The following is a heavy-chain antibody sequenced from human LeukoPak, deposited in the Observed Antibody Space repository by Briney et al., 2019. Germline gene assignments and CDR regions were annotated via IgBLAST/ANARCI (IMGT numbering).Heavy chain of an antibody. V-gene: IGHV4-34*01. J-gene: IGHJ4*02. D-gene: IGHD3-22*01. CDR1: GGSFSGYY. Sequence: SETLSLTCAVYGGSFSGYYWSWIRQPPGKGLEWIGEINHSGSTNYNPSLKSRVTISVDTSKNRFSLKLSSVTAADTAVYYCARAHPRITMIVVVKGLLRFGYWGPGTLVTVSS. CDR3: ARAHPRITMIVVVKGLLRFGY. CDR2: INHSGST.